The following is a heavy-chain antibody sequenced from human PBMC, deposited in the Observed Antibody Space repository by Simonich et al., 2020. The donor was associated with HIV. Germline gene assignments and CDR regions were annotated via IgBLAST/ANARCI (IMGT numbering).Heavy chain of an antibody. CDR1: GYTFTSYY. D-gene: IGHD6-19*01. J-gene: IGHJ4*02. CDR2: IKPSGGST. CDR3: ARASQLAVDY. Sequence: QVQLVQSGAEVKTPGASVKVSCKASGYTFTSYYMHWVRQAPGQGLDWMGIIKPSGGSTTYAQKCQGRVTMTRDTSTSTVYMELSSLRSEDTDVYYCARASQLAVDYWGQGTLVTVSS. V-gene: IGHV1-46*01.